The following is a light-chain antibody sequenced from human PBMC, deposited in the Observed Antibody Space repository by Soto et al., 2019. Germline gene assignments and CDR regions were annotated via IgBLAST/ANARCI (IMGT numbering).Light chain of an antibody. V-gene: IGKV1-27*01. Sequence: DIQMTQSPSSLSASVGDRVTIACRASRGISDYLAWYQQKPGEVPKLLIYAASTLQSGVPSRFRGSGSGTYFTLTISSLQPEDVATYYCQKYNTAPLTFGGGTNVEIK. CDR3: QKYNTAPLT. J-gene: IGKJ4*01. CDR1: RGISDY. CDR2: AAS.